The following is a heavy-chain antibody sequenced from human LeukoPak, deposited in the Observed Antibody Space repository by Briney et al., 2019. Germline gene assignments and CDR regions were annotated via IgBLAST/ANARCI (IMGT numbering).Heavy chain of an antibody. CDR3: ARVSRSGYLDY. Sequence: GGSLRLSCAASGFTFSSYDMHWVRQATGKGLEWVSAIGTAGDTYYPGSVKGRFTISREIAKNSLYLQMNSLRAGDTAVYYCARVSRSGYLDYWGQGTLVTVSS. V-gene: IGHV3-13*01. CDR1: GFTFSSYD. CDR2: IGTAGDT. J-gene: IGHJ4*02. D-gene: IGHD1-26*01.